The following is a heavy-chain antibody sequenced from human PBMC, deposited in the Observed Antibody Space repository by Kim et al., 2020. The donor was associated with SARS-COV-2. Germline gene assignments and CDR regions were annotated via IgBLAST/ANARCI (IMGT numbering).Heavy chain of an antibody. D-gene: IGHD6-19*01. V-gene: IGHV3-13*05. CDR1: GFTFSSYD. J-gene: IGHJ4*02. CDR2: IGTACDP. Sequence: GGSLRLSCAASGFTFSSYDMHWVRQATGKGLEWVSAIGTACDPYYPGSVKGRFTISRENAKNSLYLQMNSLRAGDTAVYYCARVRVAVAGTPPDYWGQGTLVTVSS. CDR3: ARVRVAVAGTPPDY.